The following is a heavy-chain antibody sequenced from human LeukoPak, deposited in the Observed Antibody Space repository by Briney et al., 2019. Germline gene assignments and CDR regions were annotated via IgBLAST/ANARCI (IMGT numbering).Heavy chain of an antibody. D-gene: IGHD6-13*01. J-gene: IGHJ4*02. CDR1: GYTFTGYY. CDR2: INPNSGGT. V-gene: IGHV1-2*04. CDR3: ARVGSDGSSWYPHYFDY. Sequence: ASVKVSCKASGYTFTGYYMHWVRLAPGQGLEWMGWINPNSGGTNYAQKFQGWVTMTRDTSISTAYMELSRLRSEDTAVYYCARVGSDGSSWYPHYFDYWGQGTLVTVSS.